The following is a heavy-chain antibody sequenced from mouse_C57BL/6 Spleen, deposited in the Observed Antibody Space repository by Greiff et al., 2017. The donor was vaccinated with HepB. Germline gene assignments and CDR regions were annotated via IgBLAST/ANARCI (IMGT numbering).Heavy chain of an antibody. CDR1: GYTFTSYG. CDR2: IYPRSGNT. CDR3: AREMVTTTDYYAMDY. D-gene: IGHD2-2*01. Sequence: VKLMESGAELARPGASVKLSCKASGYTFTSYGISWVKQRTGQGLEWIGEIYPRSGNTYYNEKFKGKATLTADKSSSTAYMELRSLTSEDSAVYFCAREMVTTTDYYAMDYWGQGTSVTVSS. V-gene: IGHV1-81*01. J-gene: IGHJ4*01.